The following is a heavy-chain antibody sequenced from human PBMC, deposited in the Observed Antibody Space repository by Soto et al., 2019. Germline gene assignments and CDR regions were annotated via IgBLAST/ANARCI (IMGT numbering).Heavy chain of an antibody. CDR3: ARLPRAMVRGVIIIGRYFEY. Sequence: PSETLSLTCTVSGGSISSSSYYWGWIRQPPGKGLEWIGSIYYSGSTYYNPSLKSRVTISVDTSKNQFSLKLSSVTAADTAVYYCARLPRAMVRGVIIIGRYFEYWGQGTRVTVSS. J-gene: IGHJ4*02. D-gene: IGHD3-10*01. CDR1: GGSISSSSYY. CDR2: IYYSGST. V-gene: IGHV4-39*01.